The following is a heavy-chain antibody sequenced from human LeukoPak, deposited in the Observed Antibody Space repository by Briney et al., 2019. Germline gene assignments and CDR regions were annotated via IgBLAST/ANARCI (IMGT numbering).Heavy chain of an antibody. D-gene: IGHD2-8*02. CDR1: GFTFSSYA. CDR2: IKQDGSEK. V-gene: IGHV3-7*01. CDR3: ARDTGGPDY. J-gene: IGHJ4*02. Sequence: GGSLRLSCAASGFTFSSYAMSWVRQAPGKGLEWVANIKQDGSEKYYVDSVKGRFTISRDNAKNSLYLQMNSLRAEDTAVYYCARDTGGPDYWGQGTLVTVSS.